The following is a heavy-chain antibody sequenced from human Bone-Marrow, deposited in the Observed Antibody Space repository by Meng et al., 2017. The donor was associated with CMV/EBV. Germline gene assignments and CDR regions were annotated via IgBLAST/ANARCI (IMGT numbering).Heavy chain of an antibody. CDR3: ARTTSSGWYRGHWYVDL. J-gene: IGHJ2*01. CDR2: INHSGST. D-gene: IGHD6-19*01. Sequence: SETLSLTCAVYGGSFSGYYWSWIRQPPGKGLEWIGEINHSGSTNYNPSLKSRVTISVDTSKNQFSLKLSSVTAADTAVYYCARTTSSGWYRGHWYVDLWGRGTLVTVSS. CDR1: GGSFSGYY. V-gene: IGHV4-34*01.